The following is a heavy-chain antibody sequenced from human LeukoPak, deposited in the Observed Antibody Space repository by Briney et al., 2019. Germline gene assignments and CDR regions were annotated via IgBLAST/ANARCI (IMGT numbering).Heavy chain of an antibody. D-gene: IGHD4-23*01. CDR2: IASDGSST. Sequence: GGSLRLSCAASGFTFSSYSMNWVRQAPGKGLVWVSRIASDGSSTTYADSVKGRFSISRDNAKNTLYLQMNSLRVEDTAVYYCARGRPHGNDYWGQGTLVTVSS. V-gene: IGHV3-74*01. CDR3: ARGRPHGNDY. CDR1: GFTFSSYS. J-gene: IGHJ4*02.